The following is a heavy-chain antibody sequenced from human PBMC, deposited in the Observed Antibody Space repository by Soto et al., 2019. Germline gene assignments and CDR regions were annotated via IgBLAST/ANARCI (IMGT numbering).Heavy chain of an antibody. CDR3: ATTWYSSGWYWFDP. CDR2: IYYSGST. J-gene: IGHJ5*02. Sequence: QVQLQESGPGLVKPSETLSLTCTVSGGSISSYYWSWIRQPPGKGLEWIGYIYYSGSTNYNPSLKSRVTISVDTSKNQFSLKLSSVTAADTAVYYCATTWYSSGWYWFDPWGQGTLVTVSS. D-gene: IGHD6-19*01. CDR1: GGSISSYY. V-gene: IGHV4-59*08.